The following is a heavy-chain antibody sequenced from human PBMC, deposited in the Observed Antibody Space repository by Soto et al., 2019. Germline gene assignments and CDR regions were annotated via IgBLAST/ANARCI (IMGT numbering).Heavy chain of an antibody. Sequence: SETLSLTCTVSGGSISSGGYYWSWIRQHPGKGLEWIGYIYYSGSTNYNPSLKSRVIISVDTSKNQFSLRLSSVTAADTAVYYCARYIAASGTYYLDFWGQGTLVTVSS. J-gene: IGHJ4*02. CDR2: IYYSGST. CDR1: GGSISSGGYY. D-gene: IGHD6-13*01. V-gene: IGHV4-31*03. CDR3: ARYIAASGTYYLDF.